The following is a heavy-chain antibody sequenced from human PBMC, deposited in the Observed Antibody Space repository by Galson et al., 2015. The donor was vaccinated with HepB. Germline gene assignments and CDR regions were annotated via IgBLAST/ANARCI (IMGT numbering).Heavy chain of an antibody. J-gene: IGHJ4*02. Sequence: VKVSCKASGGTFSSYAISWVRQAPGQGLEWMGGIIPIFGTANYAQKFQGRVTITADESTSTAYMELSSLRSEDTAVYYCARSGGDGYKYWYYFDYWGQGTLVTVSS. D-gene: IGHD5-24*01. CDR3: ARSGGDGYKYWYYFDY. CDR1: GGTFSSYA. CDR2: IIPIFGTA. V-gene: IGHV1-69*13.